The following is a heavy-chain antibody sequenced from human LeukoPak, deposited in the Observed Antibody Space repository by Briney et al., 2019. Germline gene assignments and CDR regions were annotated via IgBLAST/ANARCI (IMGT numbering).Heavy chain of an antibody. D-gene: IGHD5-18*01. CDR1: GYRFTSYW. CDR2: IYPGDSDT. Sequence: GESLKISCKGSGYRFTSYWIGWVRPMPGKGLEWMGIIYPGDSDTRYSPSFQGQVTISADKSISTAYLQWSSLKASDTAMYYCARRGYSYGYVHYYYYYGMDVWGQGTTVTVSS. V-gene: IGHV5-51*01. CDR3: ARRGYSYGYVHYYYYYGMDV. J-gene: IGHJ6*02.